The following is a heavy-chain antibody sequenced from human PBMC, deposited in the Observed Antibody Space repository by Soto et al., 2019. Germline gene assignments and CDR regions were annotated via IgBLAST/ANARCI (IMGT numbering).Heavy chain of an antibody. CDR2: VTNSGSST. V-gene: IGHV3-23*01. D-gene: IGHD2-21*02. CDR1: GFTFSSYT. CDR3: TKALLVTASWLDP. Sequence: PGGSLRLSCAASGFTFSSYTMHWVRQAPGKGLEWISGVTNSGSSTYYADSVKGRFTISRDNSKSMLYLQMNSLRGEDTAIYYCTKALLVTASWLDPWGQGTLVT. J-gene: IGHJ5*02.